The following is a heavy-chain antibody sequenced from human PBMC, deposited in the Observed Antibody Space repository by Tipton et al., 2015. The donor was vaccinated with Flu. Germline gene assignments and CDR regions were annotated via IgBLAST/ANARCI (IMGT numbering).Heavy chain of an antibody. D-gene: IGHD3-10*01. Sequence: TLSLTCTVSGSSMSSFYWSWIRKPAGKGLEWMGRMYAGGNTKYNPSLKSRVTMSVDTSKNQFSLRLTSVTAADTAVYYCARGSGSGTEMTFYVWGPGTVVTVSS. CDR3: ARGSGSGTEMTFYV. V-gene: IGHV4-4*07. J-gene: IGHJ4*02. CDR2: MYAGGNT. CDR1: GSSMSSFY.